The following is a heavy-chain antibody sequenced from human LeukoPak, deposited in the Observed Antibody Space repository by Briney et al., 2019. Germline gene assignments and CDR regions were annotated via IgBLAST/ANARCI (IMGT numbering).Heavy chain of an antibody. D-gene: IGHD5-24*01. J-gene: IGHJ4*02. Sequence: GSLSLSCVVSGFTFNGNHMNWVRQAPGKGLEWVSVIYSDGDTYYADSVKGRLTISRDNSKNTLYLQMKSLQPEDTAVYYCARDPRDGYGHFDYWGQGTLVTVSS. CDR2: IYSDGDT. V-gene: IGHV3-53*05. CDR1: GFTFNGNH. CDR3: ARDPRDGYGHFDY.